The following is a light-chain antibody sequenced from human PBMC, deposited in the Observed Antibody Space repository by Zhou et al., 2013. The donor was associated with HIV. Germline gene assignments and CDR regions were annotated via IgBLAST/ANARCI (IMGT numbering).Light chain of an antibody. Sequence: EIVLTQSPGTLSSSPGERATLSCRASQSVSSTYLAWYQQKPGQAPRLLIYGASSRATGIPDRFSGSGSGTDFTLTISRLEPEDFAVYSCQQYADSQMYTFGQGTKLEIK. J-gene: IGKJ2*01. V-gene: IGKV3-20*01. CDR1: QSVSSTY. CDR3: QQYADSQMYT. CDR2: GAS.